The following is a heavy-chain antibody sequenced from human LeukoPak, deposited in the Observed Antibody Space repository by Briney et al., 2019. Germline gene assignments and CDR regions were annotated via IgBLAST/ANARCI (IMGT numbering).Heavy chain of an antibody. CDR3: TRRGDYGDY. V-gene: IGHV3-73*01. Sequence: GGSLRLSCAASGLTFSGSAMHWVRQASGKGLEWVGRIRSKANSYATAYAASVRGRFTISRDDSKNTAYLQMNSLKTEDTAVYYCTRRGDYGDYWGQGTLVTVSS. CDR1: GLTFSGSA. J-gene: IGHJ4*02. CDR2: IRSKANSYAT.